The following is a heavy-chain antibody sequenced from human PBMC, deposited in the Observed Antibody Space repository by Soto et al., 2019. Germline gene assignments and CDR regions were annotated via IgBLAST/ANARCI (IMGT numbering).Heavy chain of an antibody. CDR2: IYSSGST. CDR3: ARSGGGSGWL. Sequence: SETLSLTCTVSGDSVNTGDRYWSWIRQPPGKALEWIAYIYSSGSTKYNPSLKSRVTISRDTSKNQFSLKMTSVTAEDTAVYYCARSGGGSGWLGGQGTLVTVPQ. J-gene: IGHJ4*02. CDR1: GDSVNTGDRY. D-gene: IGHD6-19*01. V-gene: IGHV4-61*08.